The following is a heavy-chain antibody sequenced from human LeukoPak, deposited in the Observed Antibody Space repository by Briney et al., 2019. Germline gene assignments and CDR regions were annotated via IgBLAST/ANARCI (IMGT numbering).Heavy chain of an antibody. CDR1: GFTFDDYG. CDR2: INWNGGST. CDR3: ARIGSSGYYSYYYYYMDV. V-gene: IGHV3-20*04. J-gene: IGHJ6*03. D-gene: IGHD3-22*01. Sequence: RPGGSLRLSCAASGFTFDDYGMSWVRQAPGKGLEWVSGINWNGGSTGYADSVKGRFTISRDNAKNSLYLQMNSLRAEDTALYYCARIGSSGYYSYYYYYMDVWGKGTTVTVSS.